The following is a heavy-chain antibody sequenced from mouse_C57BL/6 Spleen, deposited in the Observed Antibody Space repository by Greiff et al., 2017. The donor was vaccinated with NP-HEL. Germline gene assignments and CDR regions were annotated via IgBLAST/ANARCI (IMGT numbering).Heavy chain of an antibody. D-gene: IGHD2-5*01. CDR3: AHSNYVYYYAMDY. Sequence: VQLQQPGTELVKPGASVKLSCKASGYTFTSYWMHWVKQRPGQGLEWIGNINPSNGGTNYNEKFKSKATLTVDKSSSTAYMQLSSLTSEDSAVYYCAHSNYVYYYAMDYWGQGTSVTVSS. CDR1: GYTFTSYW. CDR2: INPSNGGT. V-gene: IGHV1-53*01. J-gene: IGHJ4*01.